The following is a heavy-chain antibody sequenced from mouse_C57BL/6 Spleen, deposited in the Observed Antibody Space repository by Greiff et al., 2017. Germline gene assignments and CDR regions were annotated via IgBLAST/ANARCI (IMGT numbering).Heavy chain of an antibody. CDR2: INPYNGDT. Sequence: EVQLQQSGPELVKPGASVKISCKASGYSFTGYFMNWVMQSHGKSLEWIGRINPYNGDTFYNQKFKGKATLTVDKSSSTAHMELRSLTSEDSAVYYCARSATTTVDYYAMDYWGQGTSVTVSS. D-gene: IGHD1-1*01. V-gene: IGHV1-20*01. CDR1: GYSFTGYF. J-gene: IGHJ4*01. CDR3: ARSATTTVDYYAMDY.